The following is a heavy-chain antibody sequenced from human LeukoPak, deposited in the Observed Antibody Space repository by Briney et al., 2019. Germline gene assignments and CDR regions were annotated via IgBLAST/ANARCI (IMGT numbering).Heavy chain of an antibody. CDR2: INQRGST. CDR3: ARGPHITMVRGVILRIFDY. Sequence: SETLSLTCAVYGGSFSGYYWSWIRQPPGKGLGWIGEINQRGSTNYNPSLKSRVTISLDTSKHQYSLKLSSVTPADTAVYYCARGPHITMVRGVILRIFDYWGQGTLVTVSS. J-gene: IGHJ4*02. D-gene: IGHD3-10*01. V-gene: IGHV4-34*01. CDR1: GGSFSGYY.